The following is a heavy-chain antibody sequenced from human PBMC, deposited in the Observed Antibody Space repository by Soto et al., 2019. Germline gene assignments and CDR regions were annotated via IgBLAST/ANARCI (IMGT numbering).Heavy chain of an antibody. V-gene: IGHV4-31*03. J-gene: IGHJ4*02. CDR2: IYYSGST. D-gene: IGHD3-3*01. CDR3: PSRRGRYYDLDY. CDR1: GGSISSGGYY. Sequence: PSETLSLTCTVSGGSISSGGYYWSWIRQHPGKGLEWIGYIYYSGSTYYNPSLKSRVTISVDTSKNQFSLKLSSVTAADTAVYYCPSRRGRYYDLDYWGQGTLVTVSS.